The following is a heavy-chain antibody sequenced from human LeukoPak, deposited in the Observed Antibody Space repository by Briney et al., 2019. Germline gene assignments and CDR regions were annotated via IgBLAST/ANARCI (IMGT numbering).Heavy chain of an antibody. CDR1: GFTLTTHW. Sequence: PGGSLSLSCVPSGFTLTTHWMHWVRQPPGKGLVWLSRINGDGSNSNYADSVKGRFTITRDNASNTLYLQMNGLRADDTALYYCARTSPTSHFDFWGQGTRVTVSA. CDR3: ARTSPTSHFDF. J-gene: IGHJ4*02. V-gene: IGHV3-74*01. CDR2: INGDGSNS. D-gene: IGHD3-16*01.